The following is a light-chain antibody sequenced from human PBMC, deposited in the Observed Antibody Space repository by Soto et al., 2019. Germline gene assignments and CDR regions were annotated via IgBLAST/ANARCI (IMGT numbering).Light chain of an antibody. J-gene: IGKJ2*01. CDR3: QQYFDRPRT. CDR2: GAS. V-gene: IGKV3-15*01. CDR1: QSIISS. Sequence: EIVMTQSPATLSVSPGERVTLSCRASQSIISSLAWYQQKPGQTPRLLIYGASTRATGIPGSFSGSGSGTEFTLTIRSPQSEDSAVYYCQQYFDRPRTFGQGTKLEIK.